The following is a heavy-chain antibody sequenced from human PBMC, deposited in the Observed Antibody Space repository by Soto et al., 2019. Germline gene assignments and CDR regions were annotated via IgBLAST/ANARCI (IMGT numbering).Heavy chain of an antibody. CDR2: IYYSGST. J-gene: IGHJ4*02. D-gene: IGHD2-15*01. V-gene: IGHV4-39*07. CDR1: GGSISSSSHY. Sequence: SETLSLTCTVSGGSISSSSHYWGWIRQPPGKGLEWIGNIYYSGSTYYNPSLKGRVTMSVDTSKNEFSLKLSSVTAADTAVYYCARTICSAGSCYQLDSWGQGTLVTVSS. CDR3: ARTICSAGSCYQLDS.